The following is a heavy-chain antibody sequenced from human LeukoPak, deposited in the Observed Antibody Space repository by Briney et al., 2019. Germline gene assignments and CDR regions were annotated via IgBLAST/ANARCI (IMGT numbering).Heavy chain of an antibody. Sequence: SETLSLTCTVSGGSISSYYWSWIRQPPGKRLEWIGYIYSSEITNYNPSLKSRVTLSLDTSGNQFSLKVTSVTAADTAVYYCARCDSVTALDYWGQGTLVTVSS. V-gene: IGHV4-59*01. CDR1: GGSISSYY. CDR2: IYSSEIT. J-gene: IGHJ4*02. CDR3: ARCDSVTALDY. D-gene: IGHD4-17*01.